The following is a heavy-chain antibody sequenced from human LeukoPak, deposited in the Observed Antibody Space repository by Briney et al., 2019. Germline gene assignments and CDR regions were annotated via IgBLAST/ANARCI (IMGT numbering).Heavy chain of an antibody. V-gene: IGHV3-23*01. CDR1: GFTFTDYK. Sequence: GGSLRLSCAASGFTFTDYKMYRVRQAPGKGLEWVSAISGSGGSTYYADSVKGRFTISRDNSKNTLYLQMNSLRAEDTAVYYCAKDNRESGSYWSYDYGGQGTLVTVSS. CDR2: ISGSGGST. J-gene: IGHJ4*02. D-gene: IGHD1-26*01. CDR3: AKDNRESGSYWSYDY.